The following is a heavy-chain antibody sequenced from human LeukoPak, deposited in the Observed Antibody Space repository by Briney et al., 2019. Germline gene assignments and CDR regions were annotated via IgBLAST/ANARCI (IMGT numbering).Heavy chain of an antibody. CDR3: ARDHRLGYDSSGWYWFDP. CDR1: GYTFTSYG. J-gene: IGHJ5*02. Sequence: ASVKVSCKASGYTFTSYGISWVRQAPGQGLEWMGWINPNSGGTNYAQKFQGRVTMTRDTSISTAYMELSSLRSDDTAVYYCARDHRLGYDSSGWYWFDPWGQGTLVTVSS. V-gene: IGHV1-2*02. CDR2: INPNSGGT. D-gene: IGHD6-19*01.